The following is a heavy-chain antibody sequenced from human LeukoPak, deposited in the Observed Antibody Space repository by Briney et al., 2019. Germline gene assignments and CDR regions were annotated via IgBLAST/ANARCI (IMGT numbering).Heavy chain of an antibody. CDR1: GFTFNDYY. V-gene: IGHV3-11*01. CDR3: ATDGAGFDT. J-gene: IGHJ5*02. CDR2: INIGGSNT. Sequence: PGGSLRLSCAASGFTFNDYYMSWIRQAPGKGLEWLSYINIGGSNTHYADSVKGRFTISRDNAKKSLYLEMNNLRAEDTAVYYCATDGAGFDTWGQGVLVTVSS.